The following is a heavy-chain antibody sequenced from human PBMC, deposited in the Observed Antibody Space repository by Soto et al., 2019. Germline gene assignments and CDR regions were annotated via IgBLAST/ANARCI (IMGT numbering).Heavy chain of an antibody. J-gene: IGHJ4*02. Sequence: ASLKVSCKASGGTFSSYAISWVRQAPGQGLEWMGGIIPIFGTANYAQKFQGRVTITADESTSTAYMELSSLRSEDTAVYYCASWGSLEYDSSGYYYYFDYWGQGTLVTVSS. CDR3: ASWGSLEYDSSGYYYYFDY. D-gene: IGHD3-22*01. CDR1: GGTFSSYA. V-gene: IGHV1-69*13. CDR2: IIPIFGTA.